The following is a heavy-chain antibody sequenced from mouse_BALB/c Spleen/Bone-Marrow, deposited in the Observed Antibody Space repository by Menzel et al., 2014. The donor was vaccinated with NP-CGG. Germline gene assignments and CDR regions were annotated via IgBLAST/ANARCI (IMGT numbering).Heavy chain of an antibody. CDR1: GFTFSSYG. Sequence: EVKLMESGGGLVQPGGSLKLSCAASGFTFSSYGMSWVRQTPDKRLELVATINSNGGSTYYPDSVKGRFTISRDNAKNTLYLQMGSLKSEDTAMYYCARHYYGARWGQGTLVTVSA. CDR2: INSNGGST. D-gene: IGHD1-2*01. V-gene: IGHV5-6-3*01. CDR3: ARHYYGAR. J-gene: IGHJ3*01.